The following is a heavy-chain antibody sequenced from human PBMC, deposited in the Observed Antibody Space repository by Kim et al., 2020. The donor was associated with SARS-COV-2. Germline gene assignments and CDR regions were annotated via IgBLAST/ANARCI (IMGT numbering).Heavy chain of an antibody. J-gene: IGHJ4*02. V-gene: IGHV3-33*01. Sequence: GGSLRLSCAASGFTFSSYGIHWVRQAPGKGLEWVSGIWYDGGKKYYVDSVKGQFTISRDNSKNTLYLQMNSLRAEDTALYYCGSLRGSAQASKWCDYWGQGTLVTVSS. CDR1: GFTFSSYG. CDR2: IWYDGGKK. CDR3: GSLRGSAQASKWCDY. D-gene: IGHD2-8*01.